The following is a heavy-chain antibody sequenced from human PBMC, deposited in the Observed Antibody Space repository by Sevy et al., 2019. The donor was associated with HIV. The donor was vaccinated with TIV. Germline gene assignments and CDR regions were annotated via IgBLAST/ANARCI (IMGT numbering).Heavy chain of an antibody. Sequence: GGSLRLSCAASGFTFSNAWMNWVRQAPGKGLEWVGRIKSKTDGGTTDYAAPVKGRFTISRDDSKNTLFLEMNSLKTDDTAEYYCTTEDYADYFDYWGQGTLVTVSS. CDR1: GFTFSNAW. CDR3: TTEDYADYFDY. CDR2: IKSKTDGGTT. J-gene: IGHJ4*02. V-gene: IGHV3-15*07. D-gene: IGHD3-16*01.